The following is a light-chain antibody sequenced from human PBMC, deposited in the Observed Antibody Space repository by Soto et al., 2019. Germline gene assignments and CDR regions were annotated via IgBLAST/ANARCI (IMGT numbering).Light chain of an antibody. Sequence: EIVLTQSPGTLSLSPGERATLSCRASQSVTSSYLAWYQQKPGQAPRLLIYTASSRATGIPDRFSGSGSGTDFTLTISRLEPEDFAMYYCQQYGGSPPLSFGGGTKVDIK. CDR3: QQYGGSPPLS. J-gene: IGKJ4*01. CDR1: QSVTSSY. CDR2: TAS. V-gene: IGKV3-20*01.